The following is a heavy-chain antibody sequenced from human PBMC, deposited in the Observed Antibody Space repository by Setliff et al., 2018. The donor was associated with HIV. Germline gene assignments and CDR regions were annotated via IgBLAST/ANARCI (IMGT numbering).Heavy chain of an antibody. V-gene: IGHV4-34*01. D-gene: IGHD6-19*01. Sequence: SETLSLTCAVYGGSFSAYYWSWIRQPPGKGLEWIGEINYSGGTNYTPSLKSRVTISVDTSKNQFSLKLSSVSAADTAVYYCARGRGWYGYWGQGTVVTVSS. CDR3: ARGRGWYGY. CDR2: INYSGGT. CDR1: GGSFSAYY. J-gene: IGHJ4*02.